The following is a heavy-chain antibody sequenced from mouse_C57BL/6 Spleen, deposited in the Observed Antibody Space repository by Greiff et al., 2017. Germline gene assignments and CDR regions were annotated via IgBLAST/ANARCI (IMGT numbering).Heavy chain of an antibody. CDR2: ISYDGSN. CDR3: ARDRGSMGDFDY. Sequence: ESGPGLVKPSQSLSLTCSVTGYSITSGYYWNWIRQFPGNKLEWMGYISYDGSNNYNPSLKNRISITRDTSKNQFCLKLNSVTTEDTATYYCARDRGSMGDFDYWGQGTTLTVAS. CDR1: GYSITSGYY. V-gene: IGHV3-6*01. J-gene: IGHJ2*01. D-gene: IGHD2-10*02.